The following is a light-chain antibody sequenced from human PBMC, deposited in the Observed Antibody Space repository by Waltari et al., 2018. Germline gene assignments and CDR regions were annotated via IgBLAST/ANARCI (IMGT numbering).Light chain of an antibody. CDR1: SSAVGFSDF. V-gene: IGLV2-14*01. J-gene: IGLJ3*02. CDR2: KVN. CDR3: SSYTRRSYWV. Sequence: QSALTQPASVSGSPGQSITISSPGPSSAVGFSDFVSWFQQHPGKAPKVIIYKVNNRPSGVSNRFSGSKSANTASLTISGLQAEDEADYYCSSYTRRSYWVFGGGTQLTVL.